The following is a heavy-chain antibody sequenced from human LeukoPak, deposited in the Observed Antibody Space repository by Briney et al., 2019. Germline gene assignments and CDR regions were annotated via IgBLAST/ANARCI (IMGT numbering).Heavy chain of an antibody. D-gene: IGHD2-15*01. CDR1: GGSVSIGSYY. Sequence: SETLSLTCTVSGGSVSIGSYYWSWIRQPPGKRLEWIAYIYYSGSTNYNPSLKSRVTISVDTSKNQFSLKLSTVTAADTAVYYCAIFSGGSYAFDYWGQGTLVTVSS. J-gene: IGHJ4*02. CDR3: AIFSGGSYAFDY. V-gene: IGHV4-61*01. CDR2: IYYSGST.